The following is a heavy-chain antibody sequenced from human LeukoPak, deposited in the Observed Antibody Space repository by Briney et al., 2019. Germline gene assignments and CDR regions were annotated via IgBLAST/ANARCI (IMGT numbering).Heavy chain of an antibody. CDR3: AREAYGSGQRYSDF. V-gene: IGHV3-74*03. CDR2: INDGGSYT. J-gene: IGHJ4*02. D-gene: IGHD6-19*01. Sequence: PGGSLRLSCAASGFTFRGYWMHWVRQVPGKGLVWVSRINDGGSYTTYADSVEGRFTIFRDNAKNTLYLQMSSLRAEDTAMYFCAREAYGSGQRYSDFWGQGTLVTVSS. CDR1: GFTFRGYW.